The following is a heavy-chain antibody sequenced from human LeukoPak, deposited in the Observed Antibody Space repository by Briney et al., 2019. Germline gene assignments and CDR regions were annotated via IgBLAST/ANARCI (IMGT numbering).Heavy chain of an antibody. D-gene: IGHD3-9*01. CDR2: ISYDGTNK. V-gene: IGHV3-30*03. Sequence: EGSLRLSCAASGFTFSTYGMHWVRHAPGKGLEWLTAISYDGTNKHYADYVKGRFTISRDNSKNMLYLQMNSLRAEDTALYYCAETGPTDFWGQGTLVTVSS. J-gene: IGHJ4*02. CDR3: AETGPTDF. CDR1: GFTFSTYG.